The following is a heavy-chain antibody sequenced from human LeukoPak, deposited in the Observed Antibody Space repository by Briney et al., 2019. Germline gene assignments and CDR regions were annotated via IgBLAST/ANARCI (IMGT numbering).Heavy chain of an antibody. CDR3: AKQSAGSSTWYSLHFDY. V-gene: IGHV3-23*01. CDR2: ISVSGGST. Sequence: PGGSLRLSCAASGFTLSNFAMTWVRQAPGKGLEWVSVISVSGGSTYYADSVEGRFTISRDNSKNTLYLQMDSLRAEDTAVYFCAKQSAGSSTWYSLHFDYWGQGTLVTVSS. J-gene: IGHJ4*02. CDR1: GFTLSNFA. D-gene: IGHD2-2*01.